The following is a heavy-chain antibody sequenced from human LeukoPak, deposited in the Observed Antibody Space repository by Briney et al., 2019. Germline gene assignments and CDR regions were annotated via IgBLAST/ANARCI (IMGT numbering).Heavy chain of an antibody. CDR1: AGSISSYY. J-gene: IGHJ5*02. D-gene: IGHD3-10*01. Sequence: SETLSLTCTVSAGSISSYYWSWIRQPPGKGLEWIGYIYYSGSTNYNPSLKSRVTISVDTSKNQFSLKLSSVTAADTAVYYCARHADYYGSGSYYTEGNWFDPWGQGTLVTVSS. CDR3: ARHADYYGSGSYYTEGNWFDP. V-gene: IGHV4-59*08. CDR2: IYYSGST.